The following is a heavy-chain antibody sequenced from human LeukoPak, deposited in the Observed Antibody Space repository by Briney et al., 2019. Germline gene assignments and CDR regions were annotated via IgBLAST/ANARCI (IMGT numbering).Heavy chain of an antibody. J-gene: IGHJ6*04. CDR2: ISSSGSTI. CDR1: GFTFSSYS. V-gene: IGHV3-48*04. CDR3: AELGITMIGGV. Sequence: PGGSLRLSCPASGFTFSSYSMNWVRQAPGKGLEWVSYISSSGSTIYYADSVKGRFTISRDNAKNSLYLQMNSLRAEDTAVYYCAELGITMIGGVWGKGTTVTISS. D-gene: IGHD3-10*02.